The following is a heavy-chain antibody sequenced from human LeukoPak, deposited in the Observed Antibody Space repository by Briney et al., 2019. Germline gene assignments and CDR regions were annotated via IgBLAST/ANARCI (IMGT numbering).Heavy chain of an antibody. CDR3: AKGHRGAGTVYFDY. CDR1: GFTFSSYA. CDR2: ISGGGGAT. J-gene: IGHJ4*02. Sequence: GGSLRLSYAASGFTFSSYAMTWVRQAPGKGLEWVSSISGGGGATYYADSVKGRFTISRDNSKNTLYLQVNSLRAEDTAVYYCAKGHRGAGTVYFDYWGQGTLVTVSS. V-gene: IGHV3-23*01. D-gene: IGHD1-14*01.